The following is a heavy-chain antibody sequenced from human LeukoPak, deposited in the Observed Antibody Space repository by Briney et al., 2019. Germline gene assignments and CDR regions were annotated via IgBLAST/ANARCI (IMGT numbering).Heavy chain of an antibody. J-gene: IGHJ6*02. V-gene: IGHV3-30-3*01. CDR2: ISYDGSNK. Sequence: GRSLRLSCAASGFTFSSYAMHWVRQAPGKGLEWVAVISYDGSNKYYADSVKGRFTISRDNSKNTLYLQMNSLRAEDTAVYYCAREWDQLLSTQLNYGMDVWGQGTTVTVSS. CDR3: AREWDQLLSTQLNYGMDV. CDR1: GFTFSSYA. D-gene: IGHD2-2*01.